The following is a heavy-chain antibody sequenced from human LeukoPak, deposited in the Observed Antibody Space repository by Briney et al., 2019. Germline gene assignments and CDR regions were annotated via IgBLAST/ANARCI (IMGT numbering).Heavy chain of an antibody. V-gene: IGHV4-30-4*08. CDR3: ARGPNYVWGSYRYFDY. CDR2: IYYSGST. CDR1: GGSISSGGYY. D-gene: IGHD3-16*02. Sequence: SETLSLTCTVSGGSISSGGYYWSWIRQHPGKGLEWIGYIYYSGSTSYNPSLKSRVTISVDTSKNQFSLKLTSVTAADTAVYYCARGPNYVWGSYRYFDYWGQGTLVTVS. J-gene: IGHJ4*02.